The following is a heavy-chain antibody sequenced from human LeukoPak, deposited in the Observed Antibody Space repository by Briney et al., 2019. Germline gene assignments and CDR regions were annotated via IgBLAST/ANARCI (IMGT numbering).Heavy chain of an antibody. D-gene: IGHD2-15*01. V-gene: IGHV1-2*02. Sequence: GASVKVSCKASGYTFTGYYMHWVRQAPGQGLEWMGWINPNSGGTNYAQKFQGRVTMTRDTSISTAYMELSRLRSDDTAVYYCARDSAYCSGGSCQGWFDPWGQGTLVTVSS. CDR2: INPNSGGT. CDR3: ARDSAYCSGGSCQGWFDP. CDR1: GYTFTGYY. J-gene: IGHJ5*02.